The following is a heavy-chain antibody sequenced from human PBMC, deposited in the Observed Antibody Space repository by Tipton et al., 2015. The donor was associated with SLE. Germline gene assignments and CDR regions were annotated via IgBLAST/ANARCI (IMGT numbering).Heavy chain of an antibody. CDR3: ARGRVGTTTGRVYHFDY. J-gene: IGHJ4*02. CDR2: INSDGSST. D-gene: IGHD1-26*01. Sequence: AVSGFTFSSYWMDWVRQAPGKGLVWVSRINSDGSSTSYADSVKGRFTISRDNAKNTLYLQMNSLRAEDTAVYYCARGRVGTTTGRVYHFDYWGQGTLVTVSS. V-gene: IGHV3-74*01. CDR1: GFTFSSYW.